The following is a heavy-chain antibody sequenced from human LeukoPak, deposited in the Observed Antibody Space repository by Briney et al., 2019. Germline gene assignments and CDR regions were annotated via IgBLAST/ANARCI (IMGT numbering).Heavy chain of an antibody. J-gene: IGHJ6*03. CDR3: ARGVLVVAATGYMDV. CDR2: IYYSGST. CDR1: GGSISSGGYS. Sequence: SETLSLACAVSGGSISSGGYSWSWIRQPPGKGLEWIGYIYYSGSTYYNPSLKSRVTISVDTSKNQFSLKLRSVTAADTAVYYCARGVLVVAATGYMDVWGKGTTVTVSS. D-gene: IGHD2-15*01. V-gene: IGHV4-30-4*07.